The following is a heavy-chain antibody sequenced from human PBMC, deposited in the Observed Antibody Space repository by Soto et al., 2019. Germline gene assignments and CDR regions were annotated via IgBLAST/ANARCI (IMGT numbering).Heavy chain of an antibody. J-gene: IGHJ4*02. D-gene: IGHD6-6*01. Sequence: XXSLRLACAASGFTFSSYAMRWVRQAPGKGLEWVSAISGSGGSTYYADSVKGRFTISRDNSKNTLYLQMKSLRAEDTAVYYCAKDPAARPDDYWGQGTLVTVSS. CDR1: GFTFSSYA. CDR2: ISGSGGST. CDR3: AKDPAARPDDY. V-gene: IGHV3-23*01.